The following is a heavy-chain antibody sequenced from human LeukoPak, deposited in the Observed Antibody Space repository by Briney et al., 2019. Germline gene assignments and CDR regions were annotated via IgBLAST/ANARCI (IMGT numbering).Heavy chain of an antibody. CDR1: GFTFSSYW. CDR3: ARGGSYYASDY. Sequence: GGSLRLSCAASGFTFSSYWVSWVRQAPGKGLEWVANIKQDGSEKYYVDSVKGRFTISRANAKNSLYLQMNSLRAEDTAVYYCARGGSYYASDYWGQGTLVTVSS. V-gene: IGHV3-7*01. CDR2: IKQDGSEK. D-gene: IGHD1-26*01. J-gene: IGHJ4*02.